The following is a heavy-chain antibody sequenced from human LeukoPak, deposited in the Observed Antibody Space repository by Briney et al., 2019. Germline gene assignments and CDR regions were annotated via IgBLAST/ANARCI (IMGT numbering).Heavy chain of an antibody. CDR3: ARSTRGSYYYYMDV. Sequence: GGSLRLSCAASGFTFSSYGMSWVRQAPGKGLEWVSAISGSGGSTYYADSVKGRFTISRDNAKNSLYLQMNSLRAEDTAVYYCARSTRGSYYYYMDVWGKGTTVTISS. CDR1: GFTFSSYG. CDR2: ISGSGGST. V-gene: IGHV3-23*01. J-gene: IGHJ6*03. D-gene: IGHD3-16*01.